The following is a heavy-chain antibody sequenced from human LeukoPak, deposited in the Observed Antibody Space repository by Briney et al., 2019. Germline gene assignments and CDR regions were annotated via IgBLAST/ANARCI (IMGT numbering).Heavy chain of an antibody. CDR2: IRYDGINK. Sequence: GGSLRLSCAASGFTFSSYGMHWVRQAPGKGLEWVAFIRYDGINKYYADSVKGRFTISRDNSKNTLYLQMNSLRAEDTAVYYCAKVTAPGIDYWGQGTLVTVSS. CDR3: AKVTAPGIDY. J-gene: IGHJ4*02. D-gene: IGHD1-14*01. V-gene: IGHV3-30*02. CDR1: GFTFSSYG.